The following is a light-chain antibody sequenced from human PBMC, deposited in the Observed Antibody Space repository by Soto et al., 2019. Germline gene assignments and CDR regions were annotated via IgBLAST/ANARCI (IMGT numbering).Light chain of an antibody. J-gene: IGKJ4*01. CDR1: QDISNY. Sequence: DIQMTQSPSSLSASLGARVTITCQASQDISNYLNWYQQKPGKAPKLLIYDASNLKTGVPSRFSGSGSGTDVTFTISSLQPEDIATYYCQQYDNLPLTFGGGTKVEIK. CDR3: QQYDNLPLT. V-gene: IGKV1-33*01. CDR2: DAS.